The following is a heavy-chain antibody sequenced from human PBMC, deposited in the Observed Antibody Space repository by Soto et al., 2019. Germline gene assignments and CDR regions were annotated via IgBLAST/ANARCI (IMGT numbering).Heavy chain of an antibody. D-gene: IGHD6-13*01. CDR2: ISYDGSNK. CDR3: ARDLEVAAAGPYYYYGMDV. CDR1: GFTFSSYA. J-gene: IGHJ6*02. V-gene: IGHV3-30-3*01. Sequence: GGSLRLSCAASGFTFSSYAMHWVRQAPGKGLEWVAVISYDGSNKYYADSVKGRFTISRDNSKNTLYLQMNSLRAEDTAVYYCARDLEVAAAGPYYYYGMDVWGQGTTVTVSS.